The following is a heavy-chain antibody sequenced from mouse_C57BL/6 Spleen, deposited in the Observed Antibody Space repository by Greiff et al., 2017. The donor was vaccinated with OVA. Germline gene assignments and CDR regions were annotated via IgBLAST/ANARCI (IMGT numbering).Heavy chain of an antibody. Sequence: DVQLQESGAELVRPGASVKLSCTASGFNIKDYYMHWVKQRPEQGLEWIGRIDPEDGDTEYAPKFQGKATMTADTSSNTAYLQLSSLTSEDTAVYYCTTGYYSNPFAYWGQGTLVTVSA. V-gene: IGHV14-1*01. J-gene: IGHJ3*01. D-gene: IGHD2-5*01. CDR2: IDPEDGDT. CDR1: GFNIKDYY. CDR3: TTGYYSNPFAY.